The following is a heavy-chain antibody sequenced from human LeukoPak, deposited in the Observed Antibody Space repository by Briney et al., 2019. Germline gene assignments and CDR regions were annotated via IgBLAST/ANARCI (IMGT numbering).Heavy chain of an antibody. D-gene: IGHD3-3*01. CDR3: ARSLITRSLEWLFPFDH. Sequence: ASVKVSCKASGHTFTTHYIHWVRQAPGQGLEWMGIVNPSDGGSSYAPRFQGRVTMNRDTSTSTVYMELSSLRSEDTAVYFCARSLITRSLEWLFPFDHWGRGTLVTVSS. CDR2: VNPSDGGS. J-gene: IGHJ4*02. V-gene: IGHV1-46*01. CDR1: GHTFTTHY.